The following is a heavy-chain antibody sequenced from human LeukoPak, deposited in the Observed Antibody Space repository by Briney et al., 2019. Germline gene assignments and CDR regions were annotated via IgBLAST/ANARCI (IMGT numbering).Heavy chain of an antibody. CDR3: TRLIYYFDY. V-gene: IGHV4-59*08. D-gene: IGHD3-10*01. CDR2: IDSSGST. CDR1: GDSIRSYY. Sequence: ETLSLTCSVSGDSIRSYYWTWIRQPPGKGLEWIGYIDSSGSTNYNPSLKSRVTIAVDTSKNQFSLKLSSVTAADSAMYYCTRLIYYFDYWGQGTLVTVSS. J-gene: IGHJ4*02.